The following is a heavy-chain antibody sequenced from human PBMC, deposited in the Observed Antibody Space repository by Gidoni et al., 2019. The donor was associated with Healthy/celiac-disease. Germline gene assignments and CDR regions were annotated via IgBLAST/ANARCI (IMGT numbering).Heavy chain of an antibody. CDR1: GYTFTSYA. CDR2: INAGNGNT. Sequence: QVQLVQSGASVKKPGASVKVSCKASGYTFTSYALHWVRQAPGQRLEWMGWINAGNGNTKYSQKFQGRVTITRDTSASTAYMELSSLRSEDTAVYYCARGERITIFGVVIMRRADYWGQGTLVTVSS. J-gene: IGHJ4*02. D-gene: IGHD3-3*01. CDR3: ARGERITIFGVVIMRRADY. V-gene: IGHV1-3*01.